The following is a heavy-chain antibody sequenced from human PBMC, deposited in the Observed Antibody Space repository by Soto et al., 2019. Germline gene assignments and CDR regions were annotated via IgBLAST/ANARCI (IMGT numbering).Heavy chain of an antibody. CDR1: GFTFSSYW. D-gene: IGHD3-10*01. V-gene: IGHV3-74*01. CDR2: INSDGSST. J-gene: IGHJ4*02. CDR3: AGGITMVRGSLVYYCDY. Sequence: EVQLVESGGGLVQPGGSLRLSCAASGFTFSSYWMHWVRQAPGKGLVWVSRINSDGSSTSYADSVKGRFTISRDNAKNTLYLQKNSLRAEDTAVYYCAGGITMVRGSLVYYCDYWGKGTLVTVSS.